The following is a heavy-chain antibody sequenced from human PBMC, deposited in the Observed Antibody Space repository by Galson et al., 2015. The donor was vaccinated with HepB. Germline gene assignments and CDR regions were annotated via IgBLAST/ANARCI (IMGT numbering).Heavy chain of an antibody. Sequence: SLRLSCAASGFTFNNAWMGWVRQAPGKGLEWVGHIKSKTDGETTDYAAPVKGRFTISRDDSKNTLYLQMNSLKTDDTAVYYCSTDVLYSTFWSWFDPWGQGTLVTVSS. CDR3: STDVLYSTFWSWFDP. D-gene: IGHD6-13*01. CDR2: IKSKTDGETT. J-gene: IGHJ5*02. CDR1: GFTFNNAW. V-gene: IGHV3-15*01.